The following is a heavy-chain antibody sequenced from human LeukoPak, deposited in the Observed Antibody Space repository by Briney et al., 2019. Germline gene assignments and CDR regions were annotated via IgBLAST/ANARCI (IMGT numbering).Heavy chain of an antibody. CDR3: ARTYYYGSGSYSPYHFDY. D-gene: IGHD3-10*01. V-gene: IGHV1-2*04. CDR1: GYTFTGYY. Sequence: ASVKVSCKASGYTFTGYYMHWVRQAPGQGLEWMGWINPNSGGTNYAQKFQGWVTMTRDTSISTAYMELSRLRSDDTAVYYCARTYYYGSGSYSPYHFDYWGQGTLVTVSS. CDR2: INPNSGGT. J-gene: IGHJ4*02.